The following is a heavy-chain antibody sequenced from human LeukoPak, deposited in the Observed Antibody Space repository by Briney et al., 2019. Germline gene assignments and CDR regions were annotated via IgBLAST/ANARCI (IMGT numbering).Heavy chain of an antibody. CDR2: ISWNSGSI. D-gene: IGHD3-22*01. Sequence: PGGSLRLSCAAAGFTFDDYAMRWVRHAPGEGLEWVSGISWNSGSIAYADSVKGRFTISRDNAKNCLYLQMNSLRAEDTALYYCAKGEGEYYYDSSGYGQFDYWGQGTLVTVSS. J-gene: IGHJ4*02. CDR3: AKGEGEYYYDSSGYGQFDY. V-gene: IGHV3-9*01. CDR1: GFTFDDYA.